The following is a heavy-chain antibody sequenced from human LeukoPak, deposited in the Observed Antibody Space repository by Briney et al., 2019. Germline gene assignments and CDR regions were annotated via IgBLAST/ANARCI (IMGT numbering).Heavy chain of an antibody. CDR1: ALTVGSDY. CDR2: IYSGGST. CDR3: ARGGTVVSY. Sequence: GASLRPSCSAAALTVGSDYMGSVRHAPRKGLEWVSVIYSGGSTYYADFLKGRFTISPDNSKNPLYLQMNSLRAEDSAVYYCARGGTVVSYWGKGTLVTVCS. V-gene: IGHV3-53*01. J-gene: IGHJ4*02. D-gene: IGHD4-11*01.